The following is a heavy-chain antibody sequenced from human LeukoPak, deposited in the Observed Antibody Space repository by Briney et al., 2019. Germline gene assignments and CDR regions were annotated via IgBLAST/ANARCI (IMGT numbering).Heavy chain of an antibody. CDR2: INPNSGGT. D-gene: IGHD6-19*01. CDR3: ARVAVAGHGWFDP. Sequence: AAVKVSCKASGYTFTDYYIHWVRQAPGQGLEWMGWINPNSGGTNYAQKFQGRVTMTRDTSISTAYMELSRLRSDDTAVYYCARVAVAGHGWFDPWGQGTLVTVSS. V-gene: IGHV1-2*02. J-gene: IGHJ5*02. CDR1: GYTFTDYY.